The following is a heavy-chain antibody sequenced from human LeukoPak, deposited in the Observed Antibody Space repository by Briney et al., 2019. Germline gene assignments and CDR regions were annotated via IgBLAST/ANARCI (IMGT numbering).Heavy chain of an antibody. CDR3: ARDPLGQSYGNLFDS. J-gene: IGHJ4*02. D-gene: IGHD3-10*01. CDR1: GFTFSTYG. CDR2: IWYDGSNK. V-gene: IGHV3-33*01. Sequence: GTSLRLSCVASGFTFSTYGMHWVRQAPGKGLEWVAVIWYDGSNKYYADSVKGRFTISRDNSKNTLYLQMNSLRVEDMAVYYCARDPLGQSYGNLFDSWGQGTLVTVAS.